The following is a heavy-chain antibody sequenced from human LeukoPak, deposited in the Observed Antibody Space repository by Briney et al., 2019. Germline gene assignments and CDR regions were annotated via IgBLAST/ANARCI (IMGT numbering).Heavy chain of an antibody. Sequence: SETLSLACAVYGGSFSGYYWSWIRQPPGKGLEWIGEINHSGSTNYNPSLRSRVTISVDTSKNQFSLKLSSVTAADTAVYYCARGPNPDYYDSSGYPGDFDYWGQGTLVTVSS. CDR1: GGSFSGYY. J-gene: IGHJ4*02. D-gene: IGHD3-22*01. CDR2: INHSGST. CDR3: ARGPNPDYYDSSGYPGDFDY. V-gene: IGHV4-34*01.